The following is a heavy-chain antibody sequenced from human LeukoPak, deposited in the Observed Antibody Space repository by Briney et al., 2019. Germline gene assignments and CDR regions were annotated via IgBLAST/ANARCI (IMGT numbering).Heavy chain of an antibody. CDR2: ISAYNGNT. J-gene: IGHJ6*02. CDR1: GYTFTSYG. CDR3: ARTEAPYYYYGMDV. V-gene: IGHV1-18*01. Sequence: ASVKVSCKASGYTFTSYGISWVRQAPGQGLEWMGWISAYNGNTNYAQKLQGRVTMTTDTSTSTAYMELRSLRSDDTAVYYCARTEAPYYYYGMDVXXQGTTVTVSS.